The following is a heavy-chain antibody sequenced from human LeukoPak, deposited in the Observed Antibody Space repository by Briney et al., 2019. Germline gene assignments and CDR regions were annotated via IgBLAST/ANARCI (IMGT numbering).Heavy chain of an antibody. V-gene: IGHV1-8*01. D-gene: IGHD3-10*01. CDR3: ARGPFGSGIFLDY. J-gene: IGHJ4*02. CDR2: MNPNSGDT. CDR1: GYIFSSND. Sequence: GASVKVSCKASGYIFSSNDINWVRQAAGQGLEWMGWMNPNSGDTGYTEKFQGRVAMTRSTSITTAYMELSSLRSEDTAVYYCARGPFGSGIFLDYWGQGTLVTVSS.